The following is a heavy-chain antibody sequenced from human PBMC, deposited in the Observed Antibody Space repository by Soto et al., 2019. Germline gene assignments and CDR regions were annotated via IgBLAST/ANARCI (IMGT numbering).Heavy chain of an antibody. J-gene: IGHJ4*02. CDR1: GFTFSNYW. D-gene: IGHD6-13*01. CDR2: INGDGSST. CDR3: ARESRVSAAAEDS. V-gene: IGHV3-74*01. Sequence: GGSLRLSCTVSGFTFSNYWMHWVRQAPGEGLVWVSRINGDGSSTIYADSVKGRFTISRDNAENTLYLQMNSLRAEDTAVYYCARESRVSAAAEDSWGQGTLVTVSS.